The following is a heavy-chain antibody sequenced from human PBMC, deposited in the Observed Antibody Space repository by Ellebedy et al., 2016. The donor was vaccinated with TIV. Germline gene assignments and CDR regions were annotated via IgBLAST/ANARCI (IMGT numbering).Heavy chain of an antibody. D-gene: IGHD3-9*01. J-gene: IGHJ5*02. CDR2: IWYDGSNK. CDR1: GFTFSSYG. Sequence: PGGSLRLSCAASGFTFSSYGMHWVRQAPGKGLEWVAVIWYDGSNKYYADSVKGRFTISRDNSKNTLYLQMNSLRAEDTAVYYCAKGRAHYDILTGYLGGPWGQGTLVTVSS. CDR3: AKGRAHYDILTGYLGGP. V-gene: IGHV3-30*02.